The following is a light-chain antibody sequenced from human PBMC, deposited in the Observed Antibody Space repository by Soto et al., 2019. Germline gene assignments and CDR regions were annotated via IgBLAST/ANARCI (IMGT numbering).Light chain of an antibody. J-gene: IGKJ1*01. CDR2: DAS. Sequence: IHMTKSTTTLSGSVGDRVTITCRASQSISSWLAWYQQKPGKAPKLLIYDASSLESGVPSRFSGSGSGTEFTLTISSLQPDDFATYYCQQYNSWTFGQGTKVDIK. CDR1: QSISSW. CDR3: QQYNSWT. V-gene: IGKV1-5*01.